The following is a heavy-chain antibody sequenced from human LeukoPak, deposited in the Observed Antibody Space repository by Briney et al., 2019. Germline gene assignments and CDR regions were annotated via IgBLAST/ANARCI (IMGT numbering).Heavy chain of an antibody. J-gene: IGHJ4*02. D-gene: IGHD3-9*01. CDR1: GGSMSDYY. CDR3: ARVSEILTGYYSVRLGFDY. Sequence: SETLSLTCTVSGGSMSDYYWSWIRQPPGKGLEWIGYIYYSGSTSYNPSLKSRVTISVDTSKSQFSLKLRSVTAADTAVYYCARVSEILTGYYSVRLGFDYWGQGILVTVSS. V-gene: IGHV4-59*01. CDR2: IYYSGST.